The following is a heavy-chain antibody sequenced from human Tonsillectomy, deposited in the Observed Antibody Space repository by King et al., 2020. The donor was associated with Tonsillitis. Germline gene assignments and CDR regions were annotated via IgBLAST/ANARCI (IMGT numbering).Heavy chain of an antibody. V-gene: IGHV4-34*01. Sequence: VQLQQWGAGLLKPSETLSLTCAVYGGSFSGYYWSWIRQPPGKGLEWIGEINHSGSTNYNPSLNSRVTISVDTSKNQFSLKLSSVTAADTAVYYCARELGNNWFPGDWFDPWGQGTLVTVSS. CDR3: ARELGNNWFPGDWFDP. J-gene: IGHJ5*02. D-gene: IGHD1-1*01. CDR2: INHSGST. CDR1: GGSFSGYY.